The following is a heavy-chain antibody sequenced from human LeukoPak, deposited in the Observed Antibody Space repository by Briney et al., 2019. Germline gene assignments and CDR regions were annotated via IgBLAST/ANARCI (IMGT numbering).Heavy chain of an antibody. J-gene: IGHJ6*02. CDR1: GFTFSNAW. V-gene: IGHV3-15*01. Sequence: GGSLRLSCAASGFTFSNAWMSWVRQAPGKGLEWVGRIKSKTDGGTTDYAAPVKGRFTISRDDSKNTLYLQINSLKTEDTAVYYFTTGCQGLRYRCYDYYYYYGMDVWGQGTTVTVSS. CDR2: IKSKTDGGTT. D-gene: IGHD5-12*01. CDR3: TTGCQGLRYRCYDYYYYYGMDV.